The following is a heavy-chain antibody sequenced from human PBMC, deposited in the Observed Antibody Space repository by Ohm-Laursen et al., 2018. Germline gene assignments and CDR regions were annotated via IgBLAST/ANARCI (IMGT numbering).Heavy chain of an antibody. Sequence: GTLSLTCTVSGGSISSYYWSWIRQPAGKGLEWIGRFYTSESTNYNPSLKSRVTMSVDTSKNQFSLKVSSVTAADTAVYYCARETQQQLGRGFDYWGLGTLVTVSS. V-gene: IGHV4-4*07. CDR2: FYTSEST. D-gene: IGHD1-1*01. J-gene: IGHJ4*02. CDR1: GGSISSYY. CDR3: ARETQQQLGRGFDY.